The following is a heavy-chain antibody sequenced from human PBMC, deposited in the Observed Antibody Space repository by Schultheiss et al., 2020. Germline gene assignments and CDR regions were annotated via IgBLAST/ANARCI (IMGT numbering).Heavy chain of an antibody. CDR3: VRQARLAAAGSPEYFQH. V-gene: IGHV4-59*01. CDR2: IYYSGST. J-gene: IGHJ1*01. Sequence: SQTLSLTCTVSGGSISSYYWSWIRQPPGKGLEWIGYIYYSGSTNYNPSLKSRVTISVDTSKNQFSLKLSSVTAADTAVYYCVRQARLAAAGSPEYFQHWGQGTLVTFSS. CDR1: GGSISSYY. D-gene: IGHD6-13*01.